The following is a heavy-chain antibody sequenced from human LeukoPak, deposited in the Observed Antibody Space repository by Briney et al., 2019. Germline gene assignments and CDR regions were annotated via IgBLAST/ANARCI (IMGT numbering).Heavy chain of an antibody. CDR3: ARDRGLVTPHFDY. Sequence: PGGSLRLSCAASRFTFSDYYMSWIRQAPGKGLEWVSYISSSGNTIYYADSVKGRFTISRDNAKNSLYLQMNSLRAEDTAVYYCARDRGLVTPHFDYWGQGTLVTVSS. V-gene: IGHV3-11*01. CDR2: ISSSGNTI. J-gene: IGHJ4*02. D-gene: IGHD4-23*01. CDR1: RFTFSDYY.